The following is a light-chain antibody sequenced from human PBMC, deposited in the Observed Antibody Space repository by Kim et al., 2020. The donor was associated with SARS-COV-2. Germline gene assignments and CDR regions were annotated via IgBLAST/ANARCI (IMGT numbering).Light chain of an antibody. Sequence: AYVGDRVTINCRASQDIRNDLGWYQQNPGRAPKRLIYGASSLQSGVPSRFSGSGSGTEFTLTISSVQPEDFATYFCLQHSTYPITFGQGTRLEIK. V-gene: IGKV1-17*01. CDR2: GAS. J-gene: IGKJ5*01. CDR3: LQHSTYPIT. CDR1: QDIRND.